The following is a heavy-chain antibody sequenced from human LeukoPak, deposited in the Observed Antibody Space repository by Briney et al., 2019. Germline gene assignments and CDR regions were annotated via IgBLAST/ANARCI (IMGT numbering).Heavy chain of an antibody. V-gene: IGHV3-74*01. Sequence: PGGSLRLSCAASGFTFSSYWMHWVRQAPGKGLVWVSRINSDGSSTSYADSVKGRFTISRDNAKNALYLQMNSLRAEDTAVYYCARDKGVIGTFDYWGQEPWSPSPQ. CDR2: INSDGSST. CDR1: GFTFSSYW. D-gene: IGHD3-16*02. CDR3: ARDKGVIGTFDY. J-gene: IGHJ4*01.